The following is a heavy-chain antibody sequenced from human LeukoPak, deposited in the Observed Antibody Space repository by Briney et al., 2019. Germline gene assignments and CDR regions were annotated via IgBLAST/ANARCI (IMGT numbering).Heavy chain of an antibody. D-gene: IGHD3-10*01. Sequence: ASVKVSCKASGYTFTSYAMHWVRQAPGQRLEWMGWMSPDSGKTGYAQKFQGRVTMTRNTSISTAYLDLSSLTPEDTAVYYCARVSMRVWGARRFDPWGQGTLVTVSS. CDR3: ARVSMRVWGARRFDP. V-gene: IGHV1-8*02. CDR2: MSPDSGKT. CDR1: GYTFTSYA. J-gene: IGHJ5*02.